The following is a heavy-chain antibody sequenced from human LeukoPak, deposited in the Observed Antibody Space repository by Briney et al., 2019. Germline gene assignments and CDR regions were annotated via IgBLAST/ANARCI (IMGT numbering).Heavy chain of an antibody. J-gene: IGHJ3*01. CDR2: IDGAGGEK. V-gene: IGHV3-7*01. CDR3: ARDGVPAARDL. D-gene: IGHD2-2*01. CDR1: GFTFSRHW. Sequence: GGSLRLSCEASGFTFSRHWLTWVRQAPGKGLEWVGNIDGAGGEKHYVDSVKGRFTISRDNAKTSLYLHMNSLRADDTAVYYCARDGVPAARDLWGQGTMVIVSS.